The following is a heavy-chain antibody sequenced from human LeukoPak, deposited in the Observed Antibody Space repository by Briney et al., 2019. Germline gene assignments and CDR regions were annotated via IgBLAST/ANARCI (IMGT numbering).Heavy chain of an antibody. D-gene: IGHD3-10*01. CDR3: AREQAVLWFGNKDAFDI. CDR2: VYRGGST. Sequence: GGSLRLSCAASGITVSSSYMSWVRQAPGKGLEWVAIVYRGGSTYYADSVKGRFTISRDNSKNTVYLQMNSLRAEDTAVYYCAREQAVLWFGNKDAFDIWGQGTMVTVSS. J-gene: IGHJ3*02. CDR1: GITVSSSY. V-gene: IGHV3-53*01.